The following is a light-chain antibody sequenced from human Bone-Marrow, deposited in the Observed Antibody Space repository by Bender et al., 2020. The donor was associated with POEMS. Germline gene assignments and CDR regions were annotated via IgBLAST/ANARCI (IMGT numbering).Light chain of an antibody. Sequence: QSALTQPASVSGSPGQSITISCTGTSSDIGANNFVSWYQQHPGKAPKLVICDVNNRPSGISNRFSGSKSGNAAFLTISGLQAEDEADYYCSSHTTSSTWVFGGGTKVAVL. CDR2: DVN. CDR3: SSHTTSSTWV. CDR1: SSDIGANNF. V-gene: IGLV2-14*01. J-gene: IGLJ3*02.